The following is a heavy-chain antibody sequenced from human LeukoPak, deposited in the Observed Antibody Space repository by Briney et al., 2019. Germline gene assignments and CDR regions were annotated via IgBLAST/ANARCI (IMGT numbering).Heavy chain of an antibody. J-gene: IGHJ3*02. CDR2: INPNSGGT. CDR1: GYTFTGYY. Sequence: ASVKVSCKASGYTFTGYYMHWVRQAPGQGLEWMGWINPNSGGTNYAQKFQGRVTMTRDTSISTAYMELSRLRSDDTAMYYCAREPVPMVRGAHDAFDIWGQGTMVTVSS. CDR3: AREPVPMVRGAHDAFDI. D-gene: IGHD3-10*01. V-gene: IGHV1-2*02.